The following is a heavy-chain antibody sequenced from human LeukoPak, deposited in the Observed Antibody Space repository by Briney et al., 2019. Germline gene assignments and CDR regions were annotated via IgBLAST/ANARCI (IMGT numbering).Heavy chain of an antibody. J-gene: IGHJ4*02. Sequence: GGTLRLSCTASGLTFSTSGFNWVRQAPGKGLEWVASIGPTGSDRYHADSIKGRFTISRDNANNFLYLQMNSLRAEDMAVYYCATETNGRHYDYWGQGTLLTVSS. CDR3: ATETNGRHYDY. V-gene: IGHV3-21*06. CDR2: IGPTGSDR. CDR1: GLTFSTSG. D-gene: IGHD1-14*01.